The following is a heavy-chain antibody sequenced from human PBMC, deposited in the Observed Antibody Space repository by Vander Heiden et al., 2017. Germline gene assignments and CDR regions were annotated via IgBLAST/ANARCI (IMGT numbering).Heavy chain of an antibody. CDR2: INPIFGTA. J-gene: IGHJ5*01. Sequence: QVQLVQSGAEVQKPVSSVKVSGKASGGTFSSYAISWVRRAPGQGLEWMGGINPIFGTANYANKSQGRGTKSAEKSTSTANMERNSLRTEDSPLYYCARAPDYGYYYDSSGYKWFDSWGQGTLVTVSS. D-gene: IGHD3-22*01. CDR3: ARAPDYGYYYDSSGYKWFDS. CDR1: GGTFSSYA. V-gene: IGHV1-69*06.